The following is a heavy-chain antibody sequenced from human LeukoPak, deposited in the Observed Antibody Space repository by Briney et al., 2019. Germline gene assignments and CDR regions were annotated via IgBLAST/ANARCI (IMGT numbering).Heavy chain of an antibody. D-gene: IGHD5-18*01. CDR3: AKRTRGYSYGTLDY. CDR1: GFTLSNYS. V-gene: IGHV3-21*04. J-gene: IGHJ4*02. CDR2: ISSSSSDI. Sequence: PGGSLRLSCAASGFTLSNYSMNWVRQAPGKGLEWVSSISSSSSDIFYADSVKGRFTISRDNAKNSLYLQMNSLRAEDTAVYYCAKRTRGYSYGTLDYWGQGTLVTVSS.